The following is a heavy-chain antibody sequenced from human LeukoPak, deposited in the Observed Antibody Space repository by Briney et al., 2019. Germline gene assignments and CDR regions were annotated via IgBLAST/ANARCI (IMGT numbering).Heavy chain of an antibody. Sequence: ASVKVSCKASGYSFTNYAINWVRQAPGQGLEWMGWINTNNGNPMYAQGFTGRFVFSLDTSVSTAYLQISSLKAEDTAMYYCARDMQRPLPWSGQSFDYWGQGTLVTVSS. CDR3: ARDMQRPLPWSGQSFDY. CDR2: INTNNGNP. J-gene: IGHJ4*02. D-gene: IGHD2-2*01. CDR1: GYSFTNYA. V-gene: IGHV7-4-1*02.